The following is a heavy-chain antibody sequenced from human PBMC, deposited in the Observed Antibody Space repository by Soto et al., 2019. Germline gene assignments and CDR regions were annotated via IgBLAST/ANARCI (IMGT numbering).Heavy chain of an antibody. Sequence: QVQLVQSEAEVKKPGSSVKVSCKASGGTFSSYAISWVRQAPGQGLEWMGGIIPIFGTANYAQKFQGRVTITADESTSTAYMELSSLRSEDTAVYYCARDGPWSDDYYYYGMDVWGQGTTVTVSS. CDR2: IIPIFGTA. CDR3: ARDGPWSDDYYYYGMDV. V-gene: IGHV1-69*01. D-gene: IGHD2-8*01. CDR1: GGTFSSYA. J-gene: IGHJ6*02.